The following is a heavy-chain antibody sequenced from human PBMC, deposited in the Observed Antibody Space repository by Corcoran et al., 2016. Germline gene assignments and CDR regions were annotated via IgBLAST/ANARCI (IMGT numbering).Heavy chain of an antibody. CDR1: GFTFSSSD. D-gene: IGHD1-26*01. CDR3: ATHASSWSYEYYFDY. CDR2: ISRSSGTV. Sequence: EVRLVESGGGLVQPGGSLRLSCAASGFTFSSSDMDWVRQAPGKGLEWVSYISRSSGTVYYTDSVKGRFTISRDNAENSLYLQMNSLRDEETAVYYWATHASSWSYEYYFDYWGQGTLVTVSS. V-gene: IGHV3-48*02. J-gene: IGHJ4*02.